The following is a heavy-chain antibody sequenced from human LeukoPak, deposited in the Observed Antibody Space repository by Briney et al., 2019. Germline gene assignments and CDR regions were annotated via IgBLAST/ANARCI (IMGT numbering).Heavy chain of an antibody. CDR3: ARDRDIVATISSFDY. J-gene: IGHJ4*02. Sequence: ASVKVSCKASGGTFSSYAISWVRQAPGQGLEWMGWIIPILGIANYAQKFQGRVTITADKSTSTAYMELSSLRSEDTAVYYCARDRDIVATISSFDYWGQGTLVTVSS. V-gene: IGHV1-69*10. CDR1: GGTFSSYA. CDR2: IIPILGIA. D-gene: IGHD5-12*01.